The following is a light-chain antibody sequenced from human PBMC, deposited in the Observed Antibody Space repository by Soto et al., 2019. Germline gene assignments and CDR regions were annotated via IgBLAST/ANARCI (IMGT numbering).Light chain of an antibody. J-gene: IGKJ1*01. V-gene: IGKV4-1*01. CDR2: WAS. CDR3: QQYCTTPWT. Sequence: DIVMTQSPDSLAVSLGERATIHCKSSQSVFDSSKNKNFLAWYQQKPGQPPKLLLYWASARESGVPDRFSGSESGTDFTLTISSLQAEDVAVYYCQQYCTTPWTFGQGTKVEVK. CDR1: QSVFDSSKNKNF.